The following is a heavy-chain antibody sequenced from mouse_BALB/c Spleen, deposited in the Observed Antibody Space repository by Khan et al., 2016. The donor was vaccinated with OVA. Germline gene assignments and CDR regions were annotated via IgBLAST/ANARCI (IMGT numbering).Heavy chain of an antibody. Sequence: DLVKPGASVKLSCKASGYTFTSYWINWIKQRPGQGLEWIGRIAPGSGSTYYNEMFKGKATLTVDTSSSTAYIQLSSLSSEDSAVYFCAREDYYGSTYYAMDYWGQGTSVTVSS. D-gene: IGHD1-1*01. V-gene: IGHV1S41*01. CDR3: AREDYYGSTYYAMDY. CDR1: GYTFTSYW. J-gene: IGHJ4*01. CDR2: IAPGSGST.